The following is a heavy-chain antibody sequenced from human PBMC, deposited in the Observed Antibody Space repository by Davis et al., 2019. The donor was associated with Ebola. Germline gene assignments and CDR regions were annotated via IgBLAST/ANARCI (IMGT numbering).Heavy chain of an antibody. CDR2: INPITGGT. CDR3: AREGGRYYDSSGYVFDI. J-gene: IGHJ3*02. V-gene: IGHV1-46*01. Sequence: ASVNVSSKASGYRFTSYYMHWVRQAPGQGLEWMGIINPITGGTSYAQNFQVRVNMTRDTSTSTVYMELSSLRSEDTAVYYCAREGGRYYDSSGYVFDIWGQGTMVKVPS. D-gene: IGHD3-22*01. CDR1: GYRFTSYY.